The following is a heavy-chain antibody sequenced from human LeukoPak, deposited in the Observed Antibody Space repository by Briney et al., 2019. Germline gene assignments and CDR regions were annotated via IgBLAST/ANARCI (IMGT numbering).Heavy chain of an antibody. J-gene: IGHJ6*03. Sequence: ASVKVSCKASGYTFTSYYMHWVRQAPGQGLEWMGIINPSGGSTSYAQKFQGRVTITRDMSTSTVYMELSSLRSEDTAVYYCARRAIVVVVDYYYYYMDVWGKGTTVTVSS. CDR3: ARRAIVVVVDYYYYYMDV. CDR1: GYTFTSYY. D-gene: IGHD2-15*01. CDR2: INPSGGST. V-gene: IGHV1-46*01.